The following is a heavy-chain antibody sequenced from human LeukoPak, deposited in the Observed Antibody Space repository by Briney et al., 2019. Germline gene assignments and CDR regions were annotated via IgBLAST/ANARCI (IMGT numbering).Heavy chain of an antibody. CDR2: IKQDGGAS. V-gene: IGHV3-7*02. D-gene: IGHD6-19*01. Sequence: PGGSLRLSCAASGFTFTKFWMSWVRQAPGKGLEWLANIKQDGGASYYVDSLKGRFTISRDNAKNSLYLQINSLRAEDTAMYYCASPRYNSGLGYWGQATLATVSS. CDR1: GFTFTKFW. CDR3: ASPRYNSGLGY. J-gene: IGHJ4*02.